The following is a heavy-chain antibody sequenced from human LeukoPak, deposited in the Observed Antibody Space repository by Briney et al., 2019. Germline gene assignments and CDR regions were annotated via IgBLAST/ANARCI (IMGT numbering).Heavy chain of an antibody. CDR2: ISAYNGNT. Sequence: ASVKVSCKASGYTFTSYGISWVRQAPGQGREWMGWISAYNGNTNYAQKLQGRVTMTTDTSTSTAYMELRSLRSDDTAVCYCARDDDIVVVVAATLDYWGQGTLVTVSS. D-gene: IGHD2-15*01. V-gene: IGHV1-18*01. J-gene: IGHJ4*02. CDR3: ARDDDIVVVVAATLDY. CDR1: GYTFTSYG.